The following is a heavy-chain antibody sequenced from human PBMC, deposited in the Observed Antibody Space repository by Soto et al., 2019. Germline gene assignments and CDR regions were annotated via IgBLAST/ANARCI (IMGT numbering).Heavy chain of an antibody. CDR2: IYYSGNT. V-gene: IGHV4-61*01. D-gene: IGHD1-26*01. CDR1: CGSVVSGSYY. J-gene: IGHJ6*02. CDR3: ARDRQIVGATQTYYYYGMDV. Sequence: TSAPLCLTGTVSCGSVVSGSYYWIWIRQPPGRGLDWIGYIYYSGNTNYNPSLKSRVTRAVDKSKNQFSLKLSSVTAADTAVYYCARDRQIVGATQTYYYYGMDVWGQGTTVTVSS.